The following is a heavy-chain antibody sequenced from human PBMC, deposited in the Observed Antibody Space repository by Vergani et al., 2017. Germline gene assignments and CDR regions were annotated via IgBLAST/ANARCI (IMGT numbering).Heavy chain of an antibody. D-gene: IGHD3/OR15-3a*01. CDR3: ARGVVDSKYRHNWFGP. CDR2: MNPKSGNT. J-gene: IGHJ5*02. Sequence: QEQLVQSGAEVRKPGASVKVSCKASGYNFTSFDINWVRLATGQGLEWMGWMNPKSGNTAYAAKFQGRITMTRDSSTDTAYMEMKSLRSEDTAIYFCARGVVDSKYRHNWFGPWGQGTLVTVSS. V-gene: IGHV1-8*01. CDR1: GYNFTSFD.